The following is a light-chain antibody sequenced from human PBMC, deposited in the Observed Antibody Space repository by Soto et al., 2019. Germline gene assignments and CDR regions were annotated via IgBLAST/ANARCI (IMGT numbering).Light chain of an antibody. V-gene: IGLV2-14*03. CDR1: SSDVGGYNW. Sequence: QSVLTQPASVSGSPGQSFTISCTGTSSDVGGYNWVAWYQQHPGKAPKLMICDVSIRPSGVSSRFSGSKSGNTASLTISGLQAEDEADYYCSSYTGSNSVVFGGGTKVTVL. CDR3: SSYTGSNSVV. CDR2: DVS. J-gene: IGLJ3*02.